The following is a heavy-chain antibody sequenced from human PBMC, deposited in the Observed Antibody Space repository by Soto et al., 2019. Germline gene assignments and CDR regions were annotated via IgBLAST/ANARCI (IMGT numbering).Heavy chain of an antibody. CDR2: IYYSGST. V-gene: IGHV4-59*08. CDR1: GGSISSYY. Sequence: SETLSLTCTVSGGSISSYYWSWIRQPPGKGLEWIGYIYYSGSTNYNPSLKSRVTISVDTSKNQFSLKLSSVTAADTAVYYCARVGYSYGFLDYWGQGTLVTVSS. CDR3: ARVGYSYGFLDY. J-gene: IGHJ4*02. D-gene: IGHD5-18*01.